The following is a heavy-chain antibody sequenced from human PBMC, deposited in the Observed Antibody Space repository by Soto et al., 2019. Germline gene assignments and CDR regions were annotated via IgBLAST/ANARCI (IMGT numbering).Heavy chain of an antibody. Sequence: ETLSLTCAVSGYSISSGYYWGWIRQPPGKGLEWVANIKQDGSEKYYVDSVKGRFTISRDNAKNSLYLQMNSLRAEDTAVYYCARDRGYHDFWSGYFPSWGQGTLVTVSS. CDR3: ARDRGYHDFWSGYFPS. D-gene: IGHD3-3*01. V-gene: IGHV3-7*01. J-gene: IGHJ4*02. CDR2: IKQDGSEK. CDR1: GYSISSGYY.